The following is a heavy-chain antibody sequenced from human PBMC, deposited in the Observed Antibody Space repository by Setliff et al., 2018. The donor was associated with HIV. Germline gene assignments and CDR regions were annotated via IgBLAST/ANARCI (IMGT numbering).Heavy chain of an antibody. J-gene: IGHJ4*02. Sequence: KTSETLSLTCTVSGGSISSSSYYWGWIRQPPGKGLEWIGSIYYSGSTYYNPSLKSRATISVDTSKNQFSLKLSSVTAADTSVYYCATYSSSWPDYWGQGTLVTVSS. CDR1: GGSISSSSYY. V-gene: IGHV4-39*01. D-gene: IGHD6-13*01. CDR3: ATYSSSWPDY. CDR2: IYYSGST.